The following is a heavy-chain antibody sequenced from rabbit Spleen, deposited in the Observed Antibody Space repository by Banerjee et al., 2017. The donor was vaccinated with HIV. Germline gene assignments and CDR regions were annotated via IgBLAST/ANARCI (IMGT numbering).Heavy chain of an antibody. D-gene: IGHD4-1*01. V-gene: IGHV1S40*01. CDR3: ARETSSGWGIVSFYFSL. CDR1: GVSFSSRYY. Sequence: QSLEESGGDLVKPGASLTLTCTASGVSFSSRYYMCWVRQAPGKGLEWIACIYSGSSGDTYYANWAKGRFTISKTSSTTVTLQMTSLTAADTATYFCARETSSGWGIVSFYFSLWGPGTLVTVS. CDR2: IYSGSSGDT. J-gene: IGHJ4*01.